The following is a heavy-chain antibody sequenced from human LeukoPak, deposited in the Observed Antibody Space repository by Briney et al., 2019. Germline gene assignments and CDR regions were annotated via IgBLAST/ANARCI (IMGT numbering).Heavy chain of an antibody. CDR2: IYYSGST. CDR1: GVSISSYY. CDR3: ARDRLPRGVPGWFDP. Sequence: PSQTLSLTCTVSGVSISSYYWSWIRQPPGKGLEWIGYIYYSGSTNYNPSLKSRVTISVDTSKNQFSLKLSSVTAADTAVYYCARDRLPRGVPGWFDPWGQGTLVTVSS. J-gene: IGHJ5*02. V-gene: IGHV4-59*01. D-gene: IGHD2-15*01.